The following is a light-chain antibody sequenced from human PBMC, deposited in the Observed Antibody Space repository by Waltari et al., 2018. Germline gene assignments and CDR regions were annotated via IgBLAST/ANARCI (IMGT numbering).Light chain of an antibody. CDR2: EVS. Sequence: QSALTQPASVSGSPGQSITISCTGTSSDVAYYNLFSWYQQHPGKAPKLMIYEVSKRPSGVSNRFSGSKSGNTASLTISGLQAEDEADYYCCSYAGSGTYVFGTGTKVTVL. J-gene: IGLJ1*01. CDR3: CSYAGSGTYV. CDR1: SSDVAYYNL. V-gene: IGLV2-23*02.